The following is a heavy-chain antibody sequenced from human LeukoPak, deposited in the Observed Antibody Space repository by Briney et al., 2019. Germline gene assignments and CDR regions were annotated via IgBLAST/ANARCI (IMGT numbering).Heavy chain of an antibody. CDR1: GFTFSSYA. D-gene: IGHD1-26*01. CDR2: ISGGSGSI. V-gene: IGHV3-23*01. CDR3: AKVGGAGSHYIIDY. Sequence: GGSLRLSCTASGFTFSSYAMGWVRQAPGCGLEWVSVISGGSGSIYYADSVKGRFTISRDNSKNTLYLQMNSLRAEDTAVHYCAKVGGAGSHYIIDYWGQGTLVTVSS. J-gene: IGHJ4*02.